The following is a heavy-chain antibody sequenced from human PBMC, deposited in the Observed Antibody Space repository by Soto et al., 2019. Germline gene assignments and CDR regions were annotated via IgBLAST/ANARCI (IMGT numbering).Heavy chain of an antibody. CDR1: GGTFSSYA. CDR2: SNSNSGNS. D-gene: IGHD5-18*01. Sequence: ASVKVSCKASGGTFSSYAISWVRQAPGQGLEWVAGSNSNSGNSDHAQKFQGRLTVTRDTSISTAYMELSSLRSDDTAVYYCARADTAMVNFDYWGQGTLVNVSS. J-gene: IGHJ4*02. CDR3: ARADTAMVNFDY. V-gene: IGHV1-8*03.